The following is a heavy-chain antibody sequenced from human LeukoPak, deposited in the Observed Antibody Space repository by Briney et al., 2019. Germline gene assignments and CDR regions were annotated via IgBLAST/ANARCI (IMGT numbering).Heavy chain of an antibody. CDR1: GYSISSGYY. Sequence: SETLSLTCTVSGYSISSGYYWGWIRQPPGKGLEWIGSIYHSGSTYYNPSLKSRVTISVDTSKNQFSLKLSSVTAADTAVYYCARGVFLGYCSSTSCLKDWFDPWGRGTLVTVSS. J-gene: IGHJ5*02. CDR2: IYHSGST. CDR3: ARGVFLGYCSSTSCLKDWFDP. V-gene: IGHV4-38-2*02. D-gene: IGHD2-2*01.